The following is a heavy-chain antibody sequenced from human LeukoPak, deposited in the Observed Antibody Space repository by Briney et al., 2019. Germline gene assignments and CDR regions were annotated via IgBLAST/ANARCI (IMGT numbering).Heavy chain of an antibody. J-gene: IGHJ3*02. V-gene: IGHV4-59*12. CDR2: IAYTGNT. CDR3: AKSNGYGLVDI. D-gene: IGHD3-10*01. CDR1: GGSISGFF. Sequence: ASETLSLTCTVSGGSISGFFWSWIRLPPGKGLEWIGYIAYTGNTFYNPSLKSRVTISVDTSRNQMSLKLTSVTAADTAVYYCAKSNGYGLVDIWGQGTMVTVSS.